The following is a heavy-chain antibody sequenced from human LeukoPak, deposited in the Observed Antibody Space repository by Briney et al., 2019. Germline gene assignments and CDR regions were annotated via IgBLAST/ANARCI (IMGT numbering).Heavy chain of an antibody. CDR1: GGSISTSNYY. CDR2: IFYSGST. CDR3: ARVRVSSSPPFDY. Sequence: PSETLSLTCTVSGGSISTSNYYWGWTRQPPGKGLEWIGNIFYSGSTYYNPSLKSRVTISVDTSKNQFSLKLSSVTAADTAVYYCARVRVSSSPPFDYWGQGTLVTVSS. D-gene: IGHD6-6*01. J-gene: IGHJ4*02. V-gene: IGHV4-39*07.